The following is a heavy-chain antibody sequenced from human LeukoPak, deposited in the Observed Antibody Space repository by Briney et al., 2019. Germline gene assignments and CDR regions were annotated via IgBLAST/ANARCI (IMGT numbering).Heavy chain of an antibody. CDR2: IRSKAYGGTT. V-gene: IGHV3-49*04. CDR3: TREAGIVGTYYYYGMDV. CDR1: GFTFGDYA. J-gene: IGHJ6*02. Sequence: GGCLRLSCTASGFTFGDYAMSWVRQAPGKGLGWVGFIRSKAYGGTTEYAASVKGRFTISRDDSKSIAYLQMNSLKTEDTAVYYCTREAGIVGTYYYYGMDVWGQGTTVTVSS. D-gene: IGHD1-26*01.